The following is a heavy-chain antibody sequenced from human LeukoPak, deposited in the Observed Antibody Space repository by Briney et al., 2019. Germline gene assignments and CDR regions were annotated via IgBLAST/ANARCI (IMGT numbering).Heavy chain of an antibody. CDR3: ARRYGSGANTDWFDP. CDR2: IYYSGTT. V-gene: IGHV4-30-4*08. CDR1: GGSISSGDHH. Sequence: PSETLSLTCIVSGGSISSGDHHWSWLRQPPGKGPEWIAYIYYSGTTYYNPSLKSRLTISLDTSKNQFSLKLSSVTAADTAVYYCARRYGSGANTDWFDPWGQGTLVTVSS. J-gene: IGHJ5*02. D-gene: IGHD3-10*01.